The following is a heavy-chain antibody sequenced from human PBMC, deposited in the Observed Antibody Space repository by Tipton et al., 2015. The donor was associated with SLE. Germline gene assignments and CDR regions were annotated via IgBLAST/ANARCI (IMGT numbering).Heavy chain of an antibody. Sequence: GLVKPSETLSLTCAVSGYSISSGYYWGWIRQPPGKGLEWIGSIYHSGSTYYNPSLKSRVTISVDTSKNQFSLRLTSVTAADTAVYYCAKYASGTMFEYWGQGTLVTVSS. CDR3: AKYASGTMFEY. V-gene: IGHV4-38-2*01. CDR2: IYHSGST. D-gene: IGHD3-10*01. J-gene: IGHJ4*02. CDR1: GYSISSGYY.